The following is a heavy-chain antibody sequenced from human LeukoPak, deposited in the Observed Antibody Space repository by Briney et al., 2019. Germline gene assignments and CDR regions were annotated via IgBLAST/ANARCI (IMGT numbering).Heavy chain of an antibody. V-gene: IGHV4-59*01. Sequence: SETLSLTCTVSGGSISSYYWSWIRQPPGKGLEWIGYIYYSGSTNYNPSLKSRVTISVDTSKNQFSLKLSSVTAADTAVYYCARQITFGGVEFDPWGQGTLVTVSS. CDR3: ARQITFGGVEFDP. CDR1: GGSISSYY. CDR2: IYYSGST. J-gene: IGHJ5*02. D-gene: IGHD3-16*01.